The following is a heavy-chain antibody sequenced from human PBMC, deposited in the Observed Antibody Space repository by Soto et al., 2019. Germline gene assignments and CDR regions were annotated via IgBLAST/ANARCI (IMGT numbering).Heavy chain of an antibody. CDR2: IYWDDDK. Sequence: QITLKESGPTLVKPTQTLTLTCIFSGCSLSTTGVGVGWIRQPPGKALEWLGIIYWDDDKRYSPSLKSRLTITKDTSKNQVVLTMTNMDPVDTATYYCAHRRHPSYDSSGFGAFDIWGQGTMVTVSS. CDR1: GCSLSTTGVG. CDR3: AHRRHPSYDSSGFGAFDI. J-gene: IGHJ3*02. V-gene: IGHV2-5*02. D-gene: IGHD3-22*01.